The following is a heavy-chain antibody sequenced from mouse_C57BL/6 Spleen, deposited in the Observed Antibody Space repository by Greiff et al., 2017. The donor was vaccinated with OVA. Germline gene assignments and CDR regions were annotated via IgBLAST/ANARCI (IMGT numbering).Heavy chain of an antibody. Sequence: QVQLQQPGAELVKPGASVKLSCKASGYTFTSYWMQWVKQRPGQGLEWIGEIDPSDSYTNYNQKFKGKATLTVDTSSSTAYMQLSSLTSEDSAVYYCARWELAYYIDYWGQGTTLTVSS. CDR2: IDPSDSYT. J-gene: IGHJ2*01. V-gene: IGHV1-50*01. D-gene: IGHD2-1*01. CDR3: ARWELAYYIDY. CDR1: GYTFTSYW.